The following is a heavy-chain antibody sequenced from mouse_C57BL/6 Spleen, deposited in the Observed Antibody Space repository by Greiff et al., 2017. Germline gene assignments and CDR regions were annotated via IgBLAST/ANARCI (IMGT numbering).Heavy chain of an antibody. CDR3: ARNGLRRYFDV. V-gene: IGHV1-39*01. CDR1: GYSFTDYN. J-gene: IGHJ1*03. Sequence: VQLTQSGPELVKPGASVKISCKASGYSFTDYNMNWVTQSTGKSLEWIGVINPNYGTTSYNQKFKGKAPLTVDQSSSTAYMQLNSLTSEDSAVYYCARNGLRRYFDVWGTGTTVTVSS. D-gene: IGHD2-2*01. CDR2: INPNYGTT.